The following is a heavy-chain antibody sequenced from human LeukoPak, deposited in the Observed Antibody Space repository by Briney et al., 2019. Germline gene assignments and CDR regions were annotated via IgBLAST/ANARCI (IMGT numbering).Heavy chain of an antibody. CDR2: INHSGST. D-gene: IGHD2-2*01. CDR3: ARAPPVLPGGNWFDP. Sequence: PSETLSLTCAVYGGSFSGYYWSWIRQPPGKGLEWIGEINHSGSTNYNPSLKSRVTISVDTSKNQFSLKLSSVTAADTAVYYCARAPPVLPGGNWFDPWGQGTLSPSPQ. CDR1: GGSFSGYY. V-gene: IGHV4-34*01. J-gene: IGHJ5*02.